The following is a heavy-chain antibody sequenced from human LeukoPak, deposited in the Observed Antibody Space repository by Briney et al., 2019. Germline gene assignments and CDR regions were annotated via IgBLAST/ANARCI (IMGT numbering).Heavy chain of an antibody. V-gene: IGHV4-39*02. J-gene: IGHJ4*02. Sequence: PSETLSLTCTVSGDSICNRNYYWPWVRRPPGKGLEWLGSIFYSGSTYYTPSLKSRVTISVDTSNNHFSLNLHSVTAADTAIYYCARRGITYSSSFFAYWGQGTLVTVSS. CDR2: IFYSGST. CDR1: GDSICNRNYY. D-gene: IGHD6-13*01. CDR3: ARRGITYSSSFFAY.